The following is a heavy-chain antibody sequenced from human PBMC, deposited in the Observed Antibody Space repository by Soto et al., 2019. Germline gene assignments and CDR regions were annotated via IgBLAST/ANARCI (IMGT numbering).Heavy chain of an antibody. CDR3: VRDWGGRESY. CDR1: GFTFSNYY. J-gene: IGHJ4*02. CDR2: TKHDAGEK. Sequence: EVQLVESGGGLVQPGESLRVSCAASGFTFSNYYMTWVRQAPGKGLEWVANTKHDAGEKYYVDSVKGRFTISRDNAKNSLYLEMNSLRAEDTAVYYCVRDWGGRESYYGQGMLVTVSS. V-gene: IGHV3-7*03. D-gene: IGHD3-16*01.